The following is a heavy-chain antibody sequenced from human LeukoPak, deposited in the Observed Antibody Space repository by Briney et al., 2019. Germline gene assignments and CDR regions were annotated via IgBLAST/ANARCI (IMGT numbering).Heavy chain of an antibody. CDR3: AYITVAGTY. V-gene: IGHV4-34*01. CDR2: INHSGST. J-gene: IGHJ4*02. Sequence: SETLSLTCTVSGGSISSYYWSWIRQPPGKGLEWIGEINHSGSTNYNPSLKSRVTISVDTSKNQFSLKLSSVTAADTAVYYCAYITVAGTYWGQGTLVTVSS. D-gene: IGHD6-19*01. CDR1: GGSISSYY.